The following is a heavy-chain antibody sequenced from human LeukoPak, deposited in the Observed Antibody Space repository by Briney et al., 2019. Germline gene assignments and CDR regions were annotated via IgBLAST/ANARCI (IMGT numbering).Heavy chain of an antibody. CDR2: INPSGGST. D-gene: IGHD6-19*01. CDR1: GSTFTSYY. J-gene: IGHJ4*02. Sequence: ASVKVSCKASGSTFTSYYMHWVRQAPGQGLEWMGIINPSGGSTSYAQKFQGRVTMTRDTSTSTVYMELSSLRSEDTAVYCCARVVAVADSFDYWGQGTLVTVSS. CDR3: ARVVAVADSFDY. V-gene: IGHV1-46*01.